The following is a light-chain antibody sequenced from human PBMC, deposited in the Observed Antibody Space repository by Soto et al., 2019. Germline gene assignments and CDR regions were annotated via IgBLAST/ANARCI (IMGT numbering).Light chain of an antibody. CDR2: DVN. Sequence: QSALTQPASVSGSPGQSITISCTGTSSDVGGYNFVSWYQQHPGKVPKIMIFDVNRRPSGVSDRFSGSKSGNTASMTISGLQAEDDGDYYCCSYTSSSSHVFGSGTKLTVL. CDR3: CSYTSSSSHV. J-gene: IGLJ1*01. CDR1: SSDVGGYNF. V-gene: IGLV2-14*03.